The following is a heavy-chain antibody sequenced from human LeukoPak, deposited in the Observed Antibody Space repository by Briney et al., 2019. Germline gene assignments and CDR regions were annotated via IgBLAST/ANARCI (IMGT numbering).Heavy chain of an antibody. J-gene: IGHJ3*02. CDR2: ICWNSGSI. Sequence: GGSLRLSCAASGFTFDDYAMHWVRQAPGKGLEWVSGICWNSGSIGYADSVKGRFTISRDNAKNSLYLQMNSLRAEDTALYYCAKGHSSSWFDAFDIWGQGTMVTVSS. CDR1: GFTFDDYA. D-gene: IGHD6-13*01. V-gene: IGHV3-9*01. CDR3: AKGHSSSWFDAFDI.